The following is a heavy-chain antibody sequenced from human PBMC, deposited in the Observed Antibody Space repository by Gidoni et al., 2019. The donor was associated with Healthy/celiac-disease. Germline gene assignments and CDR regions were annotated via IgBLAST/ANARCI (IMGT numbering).Heavy chain of an antibody. D-gene: IGHD2-2*01. Sequence: QVQLVESGGGVVQPGRSLRLSCAASGFTFSSYAMHWVRQAPGKGLEWGAVISYDGSNKYYADSVKGRFTISRDNSKNTLYLQMNSLRAEDTAVYYCARAQIVVVPAAISYYYMDVWGKGTTVTVSS. V-gene: IGHV3-30*01. CDR2: ISYDGSNK. CDR1: GFTFSSYA. J-gene: IGHJ6*03. CDR3: ARAQIVVVPAAISYYYMDV.